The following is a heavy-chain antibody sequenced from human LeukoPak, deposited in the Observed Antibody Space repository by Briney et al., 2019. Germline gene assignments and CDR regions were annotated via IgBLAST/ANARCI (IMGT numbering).Heavy chain of an antibody. J-gene: IGHJ4*02. CDR2: INFDGSRT. V-gene: IGHV3-74*01. D-gene: IGHD3-22*01. CDR3: ASEHYYDSSGHPRSDY. Sequence: GGSLRLSCAACGVTFSNYWMHWVRQAPGKGPVWVSRINFDGSRTTYADSVKGRFTISRDSAKNTLYLQMNSLRAEDTAVYYCASEHYYDSSGHPRSDYWGQGTLVTVSS. CDR1: GVTFSNYW.